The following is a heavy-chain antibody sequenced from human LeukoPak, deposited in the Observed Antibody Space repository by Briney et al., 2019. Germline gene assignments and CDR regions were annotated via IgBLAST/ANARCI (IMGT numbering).Heavy chain of an antibody. CDR3: ATVPIYYDILTGHTEYYFDY. J-gene: IGHJ4*02. Sequence: SETLSLTCTVSGGSSSSTSYYWGWIRQPPGKGLEWIGSIYYSGSTYYNPPLKSRVTISVDTSKNQFSLKLSSVTAADTAVYYCATVPIYYDILTGHTEYYFDYWGQGTLVTVSS. V-gene: IGHV4-39*01. CDR1: GGSSSSTSYY. D-gene: IGHD3-9*01. CDR2: IYYSGST.